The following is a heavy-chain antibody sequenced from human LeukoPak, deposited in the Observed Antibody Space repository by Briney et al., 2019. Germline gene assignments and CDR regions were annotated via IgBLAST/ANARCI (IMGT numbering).Heavy chain of an antibody. CDR1: GGSISSGSYY. CDR3: ARDLGYSHGHTTSYMDV. Sequence: PSETLSLTCTVSGGSISSGSYYWSWIRQPAGKGLEWIGRIYTSGSTNYNPSLKSRVTISVDTSKNQFSLKLSSVTAADTAVYYSARDLGYSHGHTTSYMDVWGKGTTVTISS. J-gene: IGHJ6*03. D-gene: IGHD5-18*01. V-gene: IGHV4-61*02. CDR2: IYTSGST.